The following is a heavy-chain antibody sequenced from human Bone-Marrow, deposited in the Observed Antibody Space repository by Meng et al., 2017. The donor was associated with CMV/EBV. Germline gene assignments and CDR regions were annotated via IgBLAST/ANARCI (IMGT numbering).Heavy chain of an antibody. CDR3: ARDGGSGNYYYYGMDV. CDR1: GCTFSSYA. D-gene: IGHD3-10*01. V-gene: IGHV1-69*10. CDR2: IIPILGIA. J-gene: IGHJ6*02. Sequence: SSVKVSWKASGCTFSSYAISWVRQAPGQGLEWMGGIIPILGIANYAQKFQGRVTITADKSTSTAYMELSSLRSEDTAVYYCARDGGSGNYYYYGMDVWGQGTTVTVSS.